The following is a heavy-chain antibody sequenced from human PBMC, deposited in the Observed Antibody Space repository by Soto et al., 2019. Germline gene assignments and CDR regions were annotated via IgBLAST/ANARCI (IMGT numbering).Heavy chain of an antibody. CDR1: GDSISSNNCY. CDR3: ARRRVGEAYV. J-gene: IGHJ6*02. V-gene: IGHV4-39*01. D-gene: IGHD3-16*01. Sequence: SETLSLTCTVSGDSISSNNCYWGWFRQPPGKGLQWIGSIYSSGTTYYNASLKSRLTISMDTSKNQFSLKLSSVTAADTAVYYCARRRVGEAYVWGQGTTVTVSS. CDR2: IYSSGTT.